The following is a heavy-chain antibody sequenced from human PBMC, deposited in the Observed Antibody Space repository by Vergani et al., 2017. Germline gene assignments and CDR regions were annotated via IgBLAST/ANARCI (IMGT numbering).Heavy chain of an antibody. CDR2: IIISSSYI. CDR3: ATHPLLRYSGYENIDY. J-gene: IGHJ4*02. Sequence: EVQLVESGGGLVKPGGSLRLSCAASGFPFSSYSMNWVRQAPGKGLEWVSSIIISSSYISYANSVKGRFPISRENSKNTLYLQMNSLRAEDTAVYSCATHPLLRYSGYENIDYLGQGTLVTVSS. CDR1: GFPFSSYS. D-gene: IGHD5-12*01. V-gene: IGHV3-21*01.